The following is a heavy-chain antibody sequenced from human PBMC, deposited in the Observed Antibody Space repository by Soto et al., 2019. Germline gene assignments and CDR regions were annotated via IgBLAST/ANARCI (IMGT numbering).Heavy chain of an antibody. CDR3: AKDHPWSLVPAARGDFDY. J-gene: IGHJ4*02. V-gene: IGHV3-23*01. D-gene: IGHD2-2*01. CDR2: ISGSGGST. Sequence: GGSLRLSCAASGFTFSSYAMSWIRQAPGKGLEWVSAISGSGGSTYYADSVKGRFTISRDNSKNTLYLQMNSLRAEDTAVYYCAKDHPWSLVPAARGDFDYWGQGTLVTVSS. CDR1: GFTFSSYA.